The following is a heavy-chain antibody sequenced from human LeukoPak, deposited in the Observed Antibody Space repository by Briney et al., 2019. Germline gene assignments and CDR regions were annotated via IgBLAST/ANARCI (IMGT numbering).Heavy chain of an antibody. Sequence: GGSLRLSCVGSGFTFSSNGIQWVRQAPGKGLEWVAVVAADGGHKVYSDSVKGRFSMSRDNSKNTAFLQMDSLGAEDAAVYFCAREHSHNNCFFDLWGPGTPVTVSS. V-gene: IGHV3-30*03. CDR1: GFTFSSNG. D-gene: IGHD2-21*01. J-gene: IGHJ2*01. CDR2: VAADGGHK. CDR3: AREHSHNNCFFDL.